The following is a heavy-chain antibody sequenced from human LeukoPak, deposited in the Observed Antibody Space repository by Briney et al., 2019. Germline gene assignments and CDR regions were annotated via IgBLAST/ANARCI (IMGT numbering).Heavy chain of an antibody. Sequence: GGSLRLSCAGSGFTFSSDSMNWVRQAPGKGLEWVSGINGGGGSTYYADSVKGRFTISRDNSKNTLYLQMSSLRAEDTAVYYCAKVSGYTSGWYVDFDCWGQGSLVTVSS. D-gene: IGHD6-19*01. J-gene: IGHJ4*02. CDR2: INGGGGST. CDR3: AKVSGYTSGWYVDFDC. CDR1: GFTFSSDS. V-gene: IGHV3-23*01.